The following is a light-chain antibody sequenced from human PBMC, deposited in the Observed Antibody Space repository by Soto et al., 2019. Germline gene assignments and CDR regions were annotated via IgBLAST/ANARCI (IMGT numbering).Light chain of an antibody. J-gene: IGKJ3*01. Sequence: EIVMTQSPGTLSVSPGERATLSCRASQSVSVNLPWYQQKPGQAPRLLIYGVSTTATGIPAMFSGGESGTEFTLTISSLPAEGFAVYYCQHYNDWPFTFGPGIKVDI. CDR3: QHYNDWPFT. CDR2: GVS. CDR1: QSVSVN. V-gene: IGKV3-15*01.